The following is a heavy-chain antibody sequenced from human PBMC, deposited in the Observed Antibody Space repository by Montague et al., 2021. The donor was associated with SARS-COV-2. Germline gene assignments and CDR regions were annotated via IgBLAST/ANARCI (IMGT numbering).Heavy chain of an antibody. Sequence: SETLSLTCAVYGGSLSGYYWSWIRQPPGKGLEWIGEVNQSGTTIYNPSVKSGVTISEDASKNQFYLRLNSVTAADTAVYYCARGRRPGVVPGAGQAGRAFDIWGQGTMVTVSS. CDR2: VNQSGTT. CDR3: ARGRRPGVVPGAGQAGRAFDI. CDR1: GGSLSGYY. V-gene: IGHV4-34*01. J-gene: IGHJ3*02. D-gene: IGHD2-2*01.